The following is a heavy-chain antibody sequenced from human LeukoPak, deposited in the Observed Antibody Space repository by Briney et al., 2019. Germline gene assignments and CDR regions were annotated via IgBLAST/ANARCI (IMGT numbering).Heavy chain of an antibody. V-gene: IGHV3-66*01. D-gene: IGHD1-26*01. CDR2: IYSGGST. J-gene: IGHJ4*02. CDR3: AREWIVGATSPEYYFDY. CDR1: GFTVSSNY. Sequence: GGSLRLSCAASGFTVSSNYMSCVRQAPGKGLEWVSVIYSGGSTYYADSVKGRFTISRDNSKNTLYLQMNSLRAEDTAVYYCAREWIVGATSPEYYFDYWGQGTLVTVSS.